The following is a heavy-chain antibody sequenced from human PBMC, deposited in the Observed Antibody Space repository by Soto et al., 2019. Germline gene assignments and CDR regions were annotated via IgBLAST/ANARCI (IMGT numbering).Heavy chain of an antibody. CDR3: AREHFPLNYSSSWYSFDY. CDR1: GYTFTGYY. V-gene: IGHV1-2*02. Sequence: GASVKVSCKASGYTFTGYYMHWVRQAPGQGLEWMGWINPNSGGTNYAQKFQGRVTMTRDTSISTAYMELSRLRSDDTAVYYCAREHFPLNYSSSWYSFDYWGQGTLVTVSS. D-gene: IGHD6-13*01. CDR2: INPNSGGT. J-gene: IGHJ4*02.